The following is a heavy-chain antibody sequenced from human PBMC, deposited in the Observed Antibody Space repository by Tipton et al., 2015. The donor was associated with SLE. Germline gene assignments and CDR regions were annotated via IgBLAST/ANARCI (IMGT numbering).Heavy chain of an antibody. CDR1: GGSISSHY. Sequence: TLSLTCTVSGGSISSHYWSWIRQAPGKGLEWIGYISYSETTNYNPSLKSRVTISVDTSKNQFSLKLRSVTAADTAVYYCAGAWQGYCSGGTCYVLDYWGQGILVTVSS. CDR2: ISYSETT. D-gene: IGHD2-15*01. CDR3: AGAWQGYCSGGTCYVLDY. V-gene: IGHV4-59*11. J-gene: IGHJ4*02.